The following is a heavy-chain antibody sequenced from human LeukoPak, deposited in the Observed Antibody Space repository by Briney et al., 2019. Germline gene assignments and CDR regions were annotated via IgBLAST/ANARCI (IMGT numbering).Heavy chain of an antibody. V-gene: IGHV1-69*01. CDR2: IIPIFGTA. J-gene: IGHJ3*02. D-gene: IGHD2-2*01. CDR3: AREVAREYQLPTGDAFDI. Sequence: SVKVSCKASGGTVSSYAISWVRQAPGQGLEWMGGIIPIFGTANYAQKFQGRVTITADESTSTAYMELSSLRSEDTAVYYCAREVAREYQLPTGDAFDIWGQGTMVTVSS. CDR1: GGTVSSYA.